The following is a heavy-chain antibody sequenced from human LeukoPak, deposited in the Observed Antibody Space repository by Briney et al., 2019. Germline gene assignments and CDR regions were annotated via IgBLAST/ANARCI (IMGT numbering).Heavy chain of an antibody. CDR2: ISSSGSTI. J-gene: IGHJ5*02. Sequence: GGSLRLSCAASGFTFSSYEMNWVRQAPGKGLEWVSYISSSGSTIYYADSVKGRFTISRDNSKNTLYLQMNSLRAEDTAVYYCAKGGLVVVVAATEFDPWGQGTLVTVSS. D-gene: IGHD2-15*01. V-gene: IGHV3-48*03. CDR3: AKGGLVVVVAATEFDP. CDR1: GFTFSSYE.